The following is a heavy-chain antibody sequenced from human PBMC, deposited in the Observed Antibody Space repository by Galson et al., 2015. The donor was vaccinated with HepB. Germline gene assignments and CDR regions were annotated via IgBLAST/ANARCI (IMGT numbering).Heavy chain of an antibody. CDR1: GFTFSSYS. J-gene: IGHJ4*02. V-gene: IGHV3-48*01. CDR3: ARVALRGIGLWSQGPLDY. Sequence: SLRLSCAASGFTFSSYSMNWVRQAPGKGLEWVSYISSSSSTIYYADSVKGRFTISRDNAKNSLYLQMNSLRAEDTAVYYCARVALRGIGLWSQGPLDYWGQGTLVTVSS. CDR2: ISSSSSTI. D-gene: IGHD5-18*01.